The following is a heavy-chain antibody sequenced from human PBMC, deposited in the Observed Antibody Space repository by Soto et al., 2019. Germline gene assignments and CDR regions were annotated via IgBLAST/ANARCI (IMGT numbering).Heavy chain of an antibody. D-gene: IGHD3-22*01. Sequence: GSLRLSCAASGFSFSNYAMSWVRQAPGKGLEWVSTISGSGGSTYYADSVKGRFTISRDNSKNTLYLQMNSLRAEDTAVYYCAKPYDSSGYYSTPFDYWGQGTLVTVSS. J-gene: IGHJ4*02. CDR1: GFSFSNYA. CDR2: ISGSGGST. V-gene: IGHV3-23*01. CDR3: AKPYDSSGYYSTPFDY.